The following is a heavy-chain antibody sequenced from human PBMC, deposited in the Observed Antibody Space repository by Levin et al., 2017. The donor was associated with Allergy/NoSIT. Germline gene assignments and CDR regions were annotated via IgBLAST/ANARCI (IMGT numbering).Heavy chain of an antibody. Sequence: LALTCAASGFPFDDYAMHWVRQAPGKGLQWVSGISWNSGNIGYAVSVKGRFTISRDNAKNSLYLQMNSLRAEDTALYYCAKDSYSSVGRYYYGMDVWGQGTTVTVSS. J-gene: IGHJ6*02. CDR2: ISWNSGNI. D-gene: IGHD6-19*01. CDR3: AKDSYSSVGRYYYGMDV. CDR1: GFPFDDYA. V-gene: IGHV3-9*01.